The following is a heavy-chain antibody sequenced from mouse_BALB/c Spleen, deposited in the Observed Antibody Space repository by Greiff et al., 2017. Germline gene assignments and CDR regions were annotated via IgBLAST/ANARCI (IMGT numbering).Heavy chain of an antibody. Sequence: EVKLMESGGGLVQPGGSLRLSCATSGFTFTDYYMSWVRQPPGKALEWLGFIRNKANGYTTEYSASVKGRFTISRDNSQSILYLQMNTLRAEDSATYYCASAYGNYGPLAYWGQGTLVTVSA. CDR2: IRNKANGYTT. V-gene: IGHV7-3*02. D-gene: IGHD2-1*01. J-gene: IGHJ3*01. CDR3: ASAYGNYGPLAY. CDR1: GFTFTDYY.